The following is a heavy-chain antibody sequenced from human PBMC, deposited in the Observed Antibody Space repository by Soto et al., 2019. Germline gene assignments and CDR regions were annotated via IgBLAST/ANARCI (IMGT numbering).Heavy chain of an antibody. CDR2: IIPIFGTA. D-gene: IGHD4-4*01. J-gene: IGHJ6*02. CDR3: GSYSNPAFYYHGIDI. Sequence: QVQLVQSGAEVKKPGSSVKVSCKASGGTFSRYAINWVRQAPGQGLEWMGGIIPIFGTANYAQKFQGRVTVYADRSTTTAYMELSNLRSEDTAIYYCGSYSNPAFYYHGIDIWGQGTTVTVSS. V-gene: IGHV1-69*06. CDR1: GGTFSRYA.